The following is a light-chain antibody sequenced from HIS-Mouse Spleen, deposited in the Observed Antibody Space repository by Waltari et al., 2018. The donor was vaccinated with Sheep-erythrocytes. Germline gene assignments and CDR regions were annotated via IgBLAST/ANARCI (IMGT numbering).Light chain of an antibody. CDR2: EGS. J-gene: IGLJ2*01. V-gene: IGLV2-23*03. CDR3: CSYAGSSTFHVV. Sequence: QSALTQPASVSGSPGQSITISCTGTSRDVGSYNLVSCYQQHPGKAPKLMIYEGSKRPSGVSNRFSGSKSGNTASLTISGLQAEDEADYYCCSYAGSSTFHVVFGGGTKLTVL. CDR1: SRDVGSYNL.